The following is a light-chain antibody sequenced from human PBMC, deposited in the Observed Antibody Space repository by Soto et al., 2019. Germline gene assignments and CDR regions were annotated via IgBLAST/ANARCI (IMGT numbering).Light chain of an antibody. Sequence: EMVLTQSPGTLSLSPGERATLSCRASQSVSSNYLACYQHKPGQAPRVLIYGASSRATGIPDRFSGSGSGTDFTLTISRLEPEDFAVSYCQQYGGSTLGITFGPGTKLDIK. V-gene: IGKV3-20*01. J-gene: IGKJ3*01. CDR1: QSVSSNY. CDR3: QQYGGSTLGIT. CDR2: GAS.